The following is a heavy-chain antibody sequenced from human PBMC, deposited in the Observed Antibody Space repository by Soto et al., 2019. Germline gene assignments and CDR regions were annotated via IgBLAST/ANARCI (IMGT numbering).Heavy chain of an antibody. V-gene: IGHV3-23*01. CDR2: ISGDSGRT. D-gene: IGHD2-21*02. J-gene: IGHJ2*01. Sequence: EVQLLESGGGLVQPGGSVRLSCAASGLTFGNYAMSWVRQAPGKGLEWVSAISGDSGRTYYADSVKGRFTISRDNSKNTLYLQMNTLRAEDTAVYYCEVTHTCGRDCYAASYWYFDIWGRGTLVTVSS. CDR1: GLTFGNYA. CDR3: EVTHTCGRDCYAASYWYFDI.